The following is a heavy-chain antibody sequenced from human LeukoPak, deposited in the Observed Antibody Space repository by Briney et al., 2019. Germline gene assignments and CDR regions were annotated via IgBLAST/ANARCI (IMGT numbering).Heavy chain of an antibody. Sequence: SETLSLTCAVSGGSISSGGYSWSWIRQPPGKGLEWIGYIYHSGGTYYNPSLKSRVTISVDRSKNQFSLKLSSVTAADTAAYYCARVRVGSGWYFDYWGQGTLVTVSS. D-gene: IGHD6-19*01. CDR3: ARVRVGSGWYFDY. J-gene: IGHJ4*02. V-gene: IGHV4-30-2*01. CDR2: IYHSGGT. CDR1: GGSISSGGYS.